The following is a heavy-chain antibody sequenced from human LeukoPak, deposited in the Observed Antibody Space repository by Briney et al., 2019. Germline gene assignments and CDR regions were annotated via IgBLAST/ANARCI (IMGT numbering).Heavy chain of an antibody. D-gene: IGHD2-8*02. Sequence: PGGSLRLSCVASGFTFSGYWMHWVRQPPGKGLVWVSRIKSDGSMTNYADSVKGRFTISRDNTKNTLYLQMNSLRAEDTAVYYCASQLVGAAFDLWGQGTLVTVSS. CDR3: ASQLVGAAFDL. V-gene: IGHV3-74*01. CDR1: GFTFSGYW. J-gene: IGHJ5*02. CDR2: IKSDGSMT.